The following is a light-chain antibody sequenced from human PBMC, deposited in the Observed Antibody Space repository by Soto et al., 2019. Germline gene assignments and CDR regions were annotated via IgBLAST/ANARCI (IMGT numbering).Light chain of an antibody. CDR3: QQYNYSWT. J-gene: IGKJ1*01. V-gene: IGKV1-5*01. CDR2: DAS. Sequence: DIQMTQSPSTLSGSLGDRVTITCRASQSVSRWLAWYQQKPGKAPKLLIYDASTLESGVPSRFSGSGSGTEFTLSTSSMTADDFATYYCQQYNYSWTFGQGTKVDIK. CDR1: QSVSRW.